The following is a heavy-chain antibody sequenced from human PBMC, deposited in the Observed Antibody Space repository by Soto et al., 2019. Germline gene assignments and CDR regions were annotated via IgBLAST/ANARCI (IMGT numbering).Heavy chain of an antibody. CDR3: ASGRPYTYYYGSGPEDYYYGMDV. D-gene: IGHD3-10*01. CDR1: GGTFSSYA. V-gene: IGHV1-69*13. J-gene: IGHJ6*02. CDR2: IIPILGTA. Sequence: ASVKVSCKASGGTFSSYAISWVRQAPGQGLEWMGGIIPILGTANYAQKFQGRVTITADESTSTAYMELSSLRSEDTAVYYCASGRPYTYYYGSGPEDYYYGMDVWGQGTTVTVSS.